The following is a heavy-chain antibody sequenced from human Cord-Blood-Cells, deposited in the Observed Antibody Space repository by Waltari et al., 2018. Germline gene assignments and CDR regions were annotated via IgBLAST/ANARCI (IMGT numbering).Heavy chain of an antibody. J-gene: IGHJ4*02. CDR1: GGSFSGYY. D-gene: IGHD3-16*02. V-gene: IGHV4-34*01. CDR2: INHSGST. Sequence: QVQLQQWGAGLSKPSETLSLTCAVYGGSFSGYYWSWIRQPPGKGLEWIGEINHSGSTNYNPSLKSRVTISVDTSKNQFSLKLSSVTAADTAVYYCARVPDYDYVWGSYRYFDYWGQGTLVTVSS. CDR3: ARVPDYDYVWGSYRYFDY.